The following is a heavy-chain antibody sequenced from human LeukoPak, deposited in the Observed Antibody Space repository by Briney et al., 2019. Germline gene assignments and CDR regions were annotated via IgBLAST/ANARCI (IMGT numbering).Heavy chain of an antibody. V-gene: IGHV1-18*01. CDR2: TSVYNGNT. CDR1: GYTFGRYD. Sequence: ASVKVSCKASGYTFGRYDINWVRQAPGQGLEWMGWTSVYNGNTNYAQKFQGRVTMTTDTSTSTTYMELRGLRSDDTAMYYCARVDSGRYYGHDYWGQGTLVTVTS. J-gene: IGHJ4*02. CDR3: ARVDSGRYYGHDY. D-gene: IGHD1-26*01.